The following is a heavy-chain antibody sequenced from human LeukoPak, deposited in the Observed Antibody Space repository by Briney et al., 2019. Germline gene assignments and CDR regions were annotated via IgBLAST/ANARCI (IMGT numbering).Heavy chain of an antibody. D-gene: IGHD1/OR15-1a*01. CDR1: GFPFSNSW. Sequence: GGSLRLSCAVSGFPFSNSWMYWVRQAPGKGLEGVANIKSGGSGVSYVDSVKGRFIISRDNARNSLYLQMNSLRVEDTAVYFCAGGNSMDVWGKGTAVTVSS. CDR2: IKSGGSGV. J-gene: IGHJ6*04. CDR3: AGGNSMDV. V-gene: IGHV3-7*03.